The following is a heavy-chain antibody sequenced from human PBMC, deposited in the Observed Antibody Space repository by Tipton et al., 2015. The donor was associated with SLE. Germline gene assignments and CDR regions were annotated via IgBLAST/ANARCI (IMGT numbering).Heavy chain of an antibody. V-gene: IGHV1-8*02. Sequence: QSGAEVKKPGASVKVSCKASGYTFTSYDINWVRQATGQGLEWMGWMNPNSGNTGYAQKFQGRVTMTRNTSISTAYMELSSLRSEDTAVYYCATPGYGDPYYYYGMDVWGQGTMVTVSS. CDR2: MNPNSGNT. J-gene: IGHJ6*02. D-gene: IGHD4-17*01. CDR3: ATPGYGDPYYYYGMDV. CDR1: GYTFTSYD.